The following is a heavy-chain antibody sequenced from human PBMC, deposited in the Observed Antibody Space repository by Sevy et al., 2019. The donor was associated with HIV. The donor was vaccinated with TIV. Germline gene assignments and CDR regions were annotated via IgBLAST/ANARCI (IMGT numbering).Heavy chain of an antibody. J-gene: IGHJ4*02. CDR1: GLSLSDYA. Sequence: GGSLRLSCAASGLSLSDYAIHWARQGPVKGLEWLTLISFDGGNEYYADSVKGRFTISRENSKNTVSLQMNSLRPDVTALYYCARGPYNSGLRLDFWGRGILVTVSS. CDR2: ISFDGGNE. CDR3: ARGPYNSGLRLDF. V-gene: IGHV3-30-3*01. D-gene: IGHD5-12*01.